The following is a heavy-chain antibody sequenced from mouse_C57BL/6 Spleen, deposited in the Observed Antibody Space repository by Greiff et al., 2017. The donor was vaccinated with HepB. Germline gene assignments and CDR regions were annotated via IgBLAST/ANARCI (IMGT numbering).Heavy chain of an antibody. Sequence: EVKLVESGGGLVQPGGSLSLSCAASGFTFTDYYMSWVRQPPGKALEWLGFIRNKANGYTTEYSASVKGRFTISRDNSQSILYLQMNALRAEDSATYYCARYIYKDYDGGSYFDYWGQGTTLTVSS. D-gene: IGHD2-4*01. V-gene: IGHV7-3*01. CDR2: IRNKANGYTT. J-gene: IGHJ2*01. CDR3: ARYIYKDYDGGSYFDY. CDR1: GFTFTDYY.